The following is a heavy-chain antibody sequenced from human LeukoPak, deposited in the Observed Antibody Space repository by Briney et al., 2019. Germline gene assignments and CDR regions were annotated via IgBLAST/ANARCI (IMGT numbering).Heavy chain of an antibody. CDR1: GFTFSSHG. CDR3: ARGGGYSYGSFDY. V-gene: IGHV3-74*01. D-gene: IGHD5-18*01. J-gene: IGHJ4*02. Sequence: GETLRLSCAASGFTFSSHGMNWVRQAPGKGLVWVSRINRDGSSTSYADSVKGRFTISRDNAKNALYLQMNSLRAEDTAVYYCARGGGYSYGSFDYWGQGTLVTVSS. CDR2: INRDGSST.